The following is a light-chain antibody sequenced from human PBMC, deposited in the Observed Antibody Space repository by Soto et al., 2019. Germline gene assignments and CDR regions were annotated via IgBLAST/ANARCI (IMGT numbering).Light chain of an antibody. J-gene: IGKJ5*01. CDR2: DAS. V-gene: IGKV3-20*01. CDR1: QSVRGSN. Sequence: EMVVTQSPGTLSLSKGQRATLSCRSSQSVRGSNLAWYQQKPGQPPRLLIYDASKRATGIPDRFSGTGSGTDFTLTISRVEPEDFAVYYCQQYGSSLIPSGQGTRLEIK. CDR3: QQYGSSLIP.